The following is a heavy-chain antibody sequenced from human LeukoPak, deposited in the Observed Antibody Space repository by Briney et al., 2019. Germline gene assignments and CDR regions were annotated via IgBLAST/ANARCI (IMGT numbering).Heavy chain of an antibody. D-gene: IGHD3-10*01. CDR2: IYYSGST. V-gene: IGHV4-39*07. Sequence: SETLSLTCTVSGGSISSSSYYWGWIRQPPGKGLEWIGSIYYSGSTYYNTSLRSRVTISVDTSKNQFSLKLSSVTAADTAVYYCARVPPGWGGPNYYFDYWGQGTLVTVSS. CDR3: ARVPPGWGGPNYYFDY. J-gene: IGHJ4*02. CDR1: GGSISSSSYY.